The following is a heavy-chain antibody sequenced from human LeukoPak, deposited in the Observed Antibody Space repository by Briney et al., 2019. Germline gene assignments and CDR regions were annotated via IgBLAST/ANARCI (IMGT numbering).Heavy chain of an antibody. CDR2: ISSSSSTI. CDR3: CVGVSSSIDY. CDR1: GFTLSSYT. Sequence: GRSLRLSCAASGFTLSSYTMNWVRQAPGKGLEWVSYISSSSSTIYYADSVKGRFTISRDNARNSLYLQMNSLRAEDTAVYYCCVGVSSSIDYWGQGTLVTVSS. V-gene: IGHV3-48*04. D-gene: IGHD2-21*01. J-gene: IGHJ4*02.